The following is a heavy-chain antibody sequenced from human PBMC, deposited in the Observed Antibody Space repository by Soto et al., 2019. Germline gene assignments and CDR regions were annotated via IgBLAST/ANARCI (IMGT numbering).Heavy chain of an antibody. Sequence: SETLSLTCTVSGGSISSGDYYWSWIRQPPGKGLEWIGYIYYSGSTYYNPSLKSRVTISVDTSKNQFSLKLSSVTAAGTAVYYCARAHITMIADYWGQGTLVTVSS. V-gene: IGHV4-30-4*01. CDR1: GGSISSGDYY. D-gene: IGHD3-22*01. CDR2: IYYSGST. CDR3: ARAHITMIADY. J-gene: IGHJ4*02.